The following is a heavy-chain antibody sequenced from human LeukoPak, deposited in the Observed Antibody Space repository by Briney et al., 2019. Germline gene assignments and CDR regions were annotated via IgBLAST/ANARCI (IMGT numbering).Heavy chain of an antibody. CDR1: GYTFTGFC. CDR2: LNPNSGGT. CDR3: ARHLDNYSGSGSYYNGDPLFQH. V-gene: IGHV1-2*02. Sequence: ASVKVSCKASGYTFTGFCIHWVRQAPGQGLEWMGWLNPNSGGTNYAQNFQGRVTMTRDTSISTGCMELSRLRSDDTAVYYCARHLDNYSGSGSYYNGDPLFQHWGQGTLVTVSS. D-gene: IGHD3-10*01. J-gene: IGHJ1*01.